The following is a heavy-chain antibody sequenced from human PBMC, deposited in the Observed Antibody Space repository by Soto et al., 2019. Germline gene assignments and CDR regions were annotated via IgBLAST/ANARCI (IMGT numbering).Heavy chain of an antibody. J-gene: IGHJ6*02. D-gene: IGHD2-2*01. V-gene: IGHV4-31*03. CDR2: MYYSGST. Sequence: QVQLQESGPGLVKPSQTLSLTCTVSGGSISSGGYYWSWIRQHPGKGLEWIGYMYYSGSTYYNPSXQXXVTISADTSKTQFSLKLSSVTAADTAGYYCAIGSTSLGMDVWGQGTTVTVSS. CDR3: AIGSTSLGMDV. CDR1: GGSISSGGYY.